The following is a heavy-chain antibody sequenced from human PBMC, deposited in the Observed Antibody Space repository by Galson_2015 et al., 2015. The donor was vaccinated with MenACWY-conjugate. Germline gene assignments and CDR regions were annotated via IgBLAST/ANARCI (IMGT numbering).Heavy chain of an antibody. CDR3: TRAPGTTSSGGDFDF. Sequence: SLRLSCAASGFTFSNDWMSWVRQAPGKGLEWVGRIKSKTAGGTTDYAAPVKGRFTISRDDSKNTLYLQMNRMKTEDTAVYDGTRAPGTTSSGGDFDFWGQGTLVTVSS. D-gene: IGHD1-1*01. J-gene: IGHJ4*02. CDR1: GFTFSNDW. V-gene: IGHV3-15*01. CDR2: IKSKTAGGTT.